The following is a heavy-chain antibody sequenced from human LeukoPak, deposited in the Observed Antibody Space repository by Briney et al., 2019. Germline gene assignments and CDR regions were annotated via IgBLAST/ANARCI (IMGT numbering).Heavy chain of an antibody. V-gene: IGHV3-66*02. J-gene: IGHJ6*03. CDR1: GFTVSRNV. Sequence: GGSLRLSSVASGFTVSRNVMSWVRQAPGKGLEWVSLIYSDDRAFYADSVKGRFTISRNNSKNTLFLQMSSLKPEDTAIYYCARDLAGFQEPRYYYYMDVWGKGTTVTVSS. D-gene: IGHD1-14*01. CDR3: ARDLAGFQEPRYYYYMDV. CDR2: IYSDDRA.